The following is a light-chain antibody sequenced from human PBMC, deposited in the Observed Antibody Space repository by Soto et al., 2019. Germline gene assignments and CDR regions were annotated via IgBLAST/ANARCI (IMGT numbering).Light chain of an antibody. V-gene: IGKV3-20*01. J-gene: IGKJ1*01. CDR1: QSVTNNY. CDR3: QQYVTSRT. Sequence: EIVLTQSPGTLSLSPGERATLSCRASQSVTNNYLAWYQQKPGQGPSLLIYAASGRATGIPDRFSGSGSGTDSTLTISRLEPEDFAVYYCQQYVTSRTFGQGTKVEIK. CDR2: AAS.